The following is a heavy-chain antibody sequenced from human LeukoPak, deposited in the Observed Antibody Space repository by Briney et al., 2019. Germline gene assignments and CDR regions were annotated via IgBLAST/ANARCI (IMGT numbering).Heavy chain of an antibody. V-gene: IGHV1-8*01. D-gene: IGHD1-26*01. Sequence: GSSVKVSCKPSGYTFTSYDINWVRQATGQGLEWMGWMNPNSGVTGYAQKSQGRVSITRDTSISTAYMALSSLRSEDTAVYFCARGPLYPKSGDYPNYYFDYWGQGTLVTVSS. CDR2: MNPNSGVT. J-gene: IGHJ4*02. CDR3: ARGPLYPKSGDYPNYYFDY. CDR1: GYTFTSYD.